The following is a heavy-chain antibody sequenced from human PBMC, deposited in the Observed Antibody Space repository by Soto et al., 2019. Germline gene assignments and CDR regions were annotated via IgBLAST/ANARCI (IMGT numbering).Heavy chain of an antibody. J-gene: IGHJ5*02. D-gene: IGHD6-13*01. Sequence: GASVKVSCKASGYTFTSYGISWVRQAPGQGLEWMGWISAYNGNTNYAQKPQGRVTMTTDTSTSTAYMELRSLRSDDTAVYYCAVLLAGAAGTDYWFDPWGQGTLVTVSS. CDR1: GYTFTSYG. V-gene: IGHV1-18*01. CDR3: AVLLAGAAGTDYWFDP. CDR2: ISAYNGNT.